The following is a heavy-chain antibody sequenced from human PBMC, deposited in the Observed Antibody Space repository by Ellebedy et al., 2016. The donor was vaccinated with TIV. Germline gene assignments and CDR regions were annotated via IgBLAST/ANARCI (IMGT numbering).Heavy chain of an antibody. CDR1: GGSISSYY. Sequence: SETLSLTCTVSGGSISSYYWSWIRQPPGKGLEWIGYIYYSGSTNYNPSLKSRVTISVDTSKNQFSLKLSSVTAADTAVYYCARVVRTSYYFDYWGQGTLVTVSS. CDR2: IYYSGST. CDR3: ARVVRTSYYFDY. J-gene: IGHJ4*02. D-gene: IGHD3-10*02. V-gene: IGHV4-59*01.